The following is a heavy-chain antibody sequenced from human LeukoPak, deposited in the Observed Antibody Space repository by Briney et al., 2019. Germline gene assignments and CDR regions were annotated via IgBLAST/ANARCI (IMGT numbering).Heavy chain of an antibody. J-gene: IGHJ5*02. Sequence: SETLSLTCTVSGGSISSSSYYWGWIRQPPGKGLEWIGSIYYSGSTYYNPSLKSRVTISVDTSKNQFSLKLSSVTAADTAVYYCARDYGSGSYFPWGQGTLVTVSS. CDR2: IYYSGST. CDR1: GGSISSSSYY. V-gene: IGHV4-39*07. CDR3: ARDYGSGSYFP. D-gene: IGHD3-10*01.